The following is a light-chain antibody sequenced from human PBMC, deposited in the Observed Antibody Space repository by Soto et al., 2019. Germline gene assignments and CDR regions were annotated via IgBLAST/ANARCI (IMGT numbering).Light chain of an antibody. Sequence: QPVLTQSPSASASLGASVTLTCTLSSGHSSYAIAWHQQQPEKGPRYLMKVNSDGSHTKGDGIPDRFSGSSSGAERYLTISRLQSEDEADYYCQTWGTGFALFGGGTKLTVL. J-gene: IGLJ2*01. CDR1: SGHSSYA. CDR2: VNSDGSH. CDR3: QTWGTGFAL. V-gene: IGLV4-69*01.